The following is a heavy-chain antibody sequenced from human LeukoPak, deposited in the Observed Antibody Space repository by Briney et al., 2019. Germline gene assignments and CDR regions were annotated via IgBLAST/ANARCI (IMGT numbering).Heavy chain of an antibody. V-gene: IGHV3-23*01. CDR2: VGGSGSDT. D-gene: IGHD6-19*01. Sequence: GGSLRLSCAASGFTFNSYAMSWFRQAPGTGLEWVSTVGGSGSDTFYADSVKGRFTISRDNSNNAVYLQMNSLRAEDTALYYCAKRAPPGTAVGVPYYFDYWGQGTLVTVSS. J-gene: IGHJ4*02. CDR1: GFTFNSYA. CDR3: AKRAPPGTAVGVPYYFDY.